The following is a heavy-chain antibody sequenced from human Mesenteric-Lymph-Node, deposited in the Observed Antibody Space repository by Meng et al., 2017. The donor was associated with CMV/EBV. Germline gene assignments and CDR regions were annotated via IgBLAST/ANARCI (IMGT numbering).Heavy chain of an antibody. V-gene: IGHV4-59*01. CDR3: AKGYCLNGVCNYDGFDI. J-gene: IGHJ3*02. Sequence: SETLSLTCTVSGGSISNYHWSWIRQPPGKGLEWIGFIYNTGSTDYNPSLKSRATILVDTPKNHLSLKLSSVTAADTAVYYCAKGYCLNGVCNYDGFDIWGQGTLVTVSS. CDR1: GGSISNYH. CDR2: IYNTGST. D-gene: IGHD2-8*01.